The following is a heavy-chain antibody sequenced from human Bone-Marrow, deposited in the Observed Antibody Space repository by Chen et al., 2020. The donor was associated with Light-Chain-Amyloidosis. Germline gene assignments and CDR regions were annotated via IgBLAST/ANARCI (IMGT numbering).Heavy chain of an antibody. CDR3: AKDXKFGVLGIYYYYGMDV. D-gene: IGHD3-3*01. Sequence: QVQLVESGGGVVQPGRSLRLSCTASGFTFSSYGMHWVRQAPGRGLEWVALISYDGNNKFYADSVKGRFTISRDNSNNTLDLQLNSLRXXXXXXXYCAKDXKFGVLGIYYYYGMDVWGQGTTVTVSS. CDR2: ISYDGNNK. J-gene: IGHJ6*02. CDR1: GFTFSSYG. V-gene: IGHV3-30*03.